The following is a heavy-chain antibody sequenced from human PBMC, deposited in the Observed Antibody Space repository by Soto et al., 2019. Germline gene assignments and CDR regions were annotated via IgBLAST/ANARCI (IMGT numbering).Heavy chain of an antibody. Sequence: GGSLRLSCAASGFNFSSYGMHWVRQAPGKGLEWVAVISYDGSNKYYADSVKGRFTISRDNSKNTLYLQMNSLRAEDTPVYYCAKDHAGTSMGYFQHWGQGTLVTVSS. D-gene: IGHD6-13*01. CDR2: ISYDGSNK. V-gene: IGHV3-30*18. J-gene: IGHJ1*01. CDR1: GFNFSSYG. CDR3: AKDHAGTSMGYFQH.